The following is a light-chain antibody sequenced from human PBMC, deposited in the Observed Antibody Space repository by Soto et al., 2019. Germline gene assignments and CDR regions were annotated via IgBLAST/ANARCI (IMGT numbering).Light chain of an antibody. CDR2: EAN. V-gene: IGLV2-23*01. CDR1: SGDVGSYDL. CDR3: CSYAGGSTYV. J-gene: IGLJ1*01. Sequence: QSALTQPASVSGSPGQSISVSCTGTSGDVGSYDLVSWYQQHPGKAPKLIIHEANKRPSGASNRFSGSKSGNTASLTISGLQAEDGANYCFCSYAGGSTYVFETGTKVTAL.